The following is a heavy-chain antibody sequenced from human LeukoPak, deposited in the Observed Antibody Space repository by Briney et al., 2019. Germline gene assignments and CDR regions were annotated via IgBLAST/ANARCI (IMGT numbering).Heavy chain of an antibody. CDR1: GYTFTGYY. D-gene: IGHD6-13*01. Sequence: ASVKVSCKASGYTFTGYYMHWVRQAPGQGLEWMGWINPNSGNTGYAQKFQGRVTMTRNTSISTAYMELSSLRSEDTAVYYCARGTWGIAAAGTNWFDPWGQGTLVTVSS. CDR3: ARGTWGIAAAGTNWFDP. CDR2: INPNSGNT. V-gene: IGHV1-8*02. J-gene: IGHJ5*02.